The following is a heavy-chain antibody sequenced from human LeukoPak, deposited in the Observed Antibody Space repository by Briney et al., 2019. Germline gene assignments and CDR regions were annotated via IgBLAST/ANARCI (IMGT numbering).Heavy chain of an antibody. Sequence: ASVKVSCKASGYTFTSYGISWVRQAPGQGLEWMGWINPSSGGTNYAQKFQGRVTMTRDTSISTAYMELSRLRSDDTAVYYCARDQDLGNWFDPWGQGTLVTVSS. CDR1: GYTFTSYG. V-gene: IGHV1-2*02. J-gene: IGHJ5*02. CDR2: INPSSGGT. CDR3: ARDQDLGNWFDP.